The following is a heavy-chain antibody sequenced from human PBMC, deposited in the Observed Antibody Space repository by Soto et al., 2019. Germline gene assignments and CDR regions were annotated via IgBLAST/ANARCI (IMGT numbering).Heavy chain of an antibody. Sequence: LRLSCAVSGITFSSYAMNWVRQTPGKGLGWVSVITGSGDSTYYADSVKGRFTISRDNAKNSLYLQMNSLRAEDTAVYYCARVMEDTAMVSPDDAFDIWGQGTMVTVSS. V-gene: IGHV3-23*01. CDR2: ITGSGDST. CDR1: GITFSSYA. CDR3: ARVMEDTAMVSPDDAFDI. D-gene: IGHD5-18*01. J-gene: IGHJ3*02.